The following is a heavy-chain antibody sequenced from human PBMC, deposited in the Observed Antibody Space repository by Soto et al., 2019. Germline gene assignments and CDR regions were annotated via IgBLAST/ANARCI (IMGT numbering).Heavy chain of an antibody. CDR1: GFTFSSYS. V-gene: IGHV3-21*01. CDR2: ISSSSSYI. CDR3: ARDSTLIARRLVS. D-gene: IGHD2-15*01. Sequence: EVQLVESGGGLVKPGGSLRLSCAASGFTFSSYSMNWVRQAPGKGLEWVSSISSSSSYIYYADSVKGRFTISRDNAKNSLYLQMNSLRAEETAVYYCARDSTLIARRLVSWGQGNLVTVSS. J-gene: IGHJ1*01.